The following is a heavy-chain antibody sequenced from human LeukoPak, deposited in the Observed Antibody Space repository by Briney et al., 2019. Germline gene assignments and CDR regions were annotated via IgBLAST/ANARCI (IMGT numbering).Heavy chain of an antibody. D-gene: IGHD2-15*01. CDR3: AKGRGDIDNWFDP. J-gene: IGHJ5*02. V-gene: IGHV1-8*01. CDR1: GYTFTSYD. Sequence: EASVKVSCKASGYTFTSYDINWVRQATGQGLEWMGWMNPNSGNTGYAQKFQGRVTMTRNTSISTAYMELSSLRSEDTAVYYCAKGRGDIDNWFDPWGQGTLVTVSS. CDR2: MNPNSGNT.